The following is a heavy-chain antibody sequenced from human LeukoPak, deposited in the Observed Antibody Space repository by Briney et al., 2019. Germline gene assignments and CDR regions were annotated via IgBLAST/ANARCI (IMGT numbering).Heavy chain of an antibody. CDR3: ARASLDYDFWSGHLSDFDY. V-gene: IGHV3-7*01. Sequence: GGSLRLSCAVSGFTFSSYWMSWVRQAPGKGLEWVANIKQDGSEKYYVDSVKGRFTISRDNAKNSLYLQMNSLRAEDTAVYYCARASLDYDFWSGHLSDFDYWGQGTLVTVSS. CDR2: IKQDGSEK. D-gene: IGHD3-3*01. CDR1: GFTFSSYW. J-gene: IGHJ4*02.